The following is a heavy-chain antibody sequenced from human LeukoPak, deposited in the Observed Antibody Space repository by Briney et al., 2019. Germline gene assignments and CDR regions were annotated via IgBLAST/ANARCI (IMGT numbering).Heavy chain of an antibody. CDR2: IDHSGST. Sequence: SETLSLTCAVYGGSLSGYSWTWIRQPPGKGLEWIGEIDHSGSTNYNASPTSRVIISADTSQNQFSLKLTSVTVADTAVYYCARVYVTVVRGRWFDPWGQGTLVTVSS. J-gene: IGHJ5*02. V-gene: IGHV4-34*01. D-gene: IGHD3-10*01. CDR3: ARVYVTVVRGRWFDP. CDR1: GGSLSGYS.